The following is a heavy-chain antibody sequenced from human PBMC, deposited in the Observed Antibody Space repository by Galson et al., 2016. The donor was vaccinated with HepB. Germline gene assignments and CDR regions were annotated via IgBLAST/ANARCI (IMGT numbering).Heavy chain of an antibody. D-gene: IGHD1-1*01. CDR2: TYYRSKWYY. V-gene: IGHV6-1*01. CDR3: ARDLGGAYGTGRSLDY. J-gene: IGHJ4*02. Sequence: CAISGDSVSSNSAAWNWIRQSPSRGLERLGRTYYRSKWYYDYAVPVKSRITINPDTSKNQFSLHLNSVTPEDTAVYHCARDLGGAYGTGRSLDYWGQGTLVTVSS. CDR1: GDSVSSNSAA.